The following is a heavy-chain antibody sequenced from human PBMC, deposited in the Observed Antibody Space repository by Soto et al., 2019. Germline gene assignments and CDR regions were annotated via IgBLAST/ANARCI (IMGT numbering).Heavy chain of an antibody. CDR2: IYYSGST. D-gene: IGHD3-16*01. CDR1: GGSINSVNYY. V-gene: IGHV4-31*03. Sequence: QVQLQESGPGLVKPSQTLSLTCSVSGGSINSVNYYWSWIRQHPGKGLEWIGYIYYSGSTHYNPSLKSRVTISVDTSENQFSLKLSSVTAAETAVYYCAREGGDGVDYWGQGTLVTVSS. J-gene: IGHJ4*02. CDR3: AREGGDGVDY.